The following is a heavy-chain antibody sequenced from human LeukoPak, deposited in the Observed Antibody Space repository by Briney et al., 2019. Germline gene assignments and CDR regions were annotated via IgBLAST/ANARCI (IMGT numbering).Heavy chain of an antibody. Sequence: GGSLRLSCAASGFTVGRHFMNWVRQAPGKGLEWVSVVYGGDNTYYADSVKGRFTISRDPSKNTLYLQLNRLRPEDTAVYYCAGSSVERQQLARFDYWGQGTLVTVSS. V-gene: IGHV3-66*01. CDR2: VYGGDNT. CDR3: AGSSVERQQLARFDY. J-gene: IGHJ4*02. CDR1: GFTVGRHF. D-gene: IGHD6-13*01.